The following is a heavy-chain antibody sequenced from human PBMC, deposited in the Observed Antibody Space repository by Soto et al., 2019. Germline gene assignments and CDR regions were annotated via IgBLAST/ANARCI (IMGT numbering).Heavy chain of an antibody. CDR1: GFTFNNYA. Sequence: EVQLLDSGGGLVQPGGSLGLSCAASGFTFNNYAMNWVRQAPGMGLEWVATISNTGGGTYYADSVKGRFTISRDNSKNTLYLHMSSLRVEDTAVYYCAKDRLAGNFDYWGQGTQVTVSS. CDR2: ISNTGGGT. J-gene: IGHJ4*02. V-gene: IGHV3-23*01. CDR3: AKDRLAGNFDY.